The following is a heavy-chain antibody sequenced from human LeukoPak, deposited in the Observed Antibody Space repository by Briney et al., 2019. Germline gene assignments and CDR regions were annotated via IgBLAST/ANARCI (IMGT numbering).Heavy chain of an antibody. Sequence: GGSLRLSCGASGFTFSAYWMHWVRHAPGKGLVGVSRINSDGNSTNYADSVRGRFTISRDNAKNTLYLQMNSLRAEDTAVYFCARVLDGSGSRSFDYWGQGTLVTVSS. J-gene: IGHJ4*02. CDR3: ARVLDGSGSRSFDY. CDR1: GFTFSAYW. CDR2: INSDGNST. V-gene: IGHV3-74*01. D-gene: IGHD3-10*01.